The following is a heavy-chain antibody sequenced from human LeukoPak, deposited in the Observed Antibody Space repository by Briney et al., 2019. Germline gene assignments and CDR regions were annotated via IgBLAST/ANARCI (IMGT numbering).Heavy chain of an antibody. V-gene: IGHV3-7*01. CDR1: GYSISSGYY. D-gene: IGHD2-21*01. Sequence: ETLSLTCTVSGYSISSGYYWGWIRRPPGKGLEWVANIKQDGSEKYYVGSVKGRFTISRDNAKNSLYLQMNSLRAEDTAVYYCARALYRQHIVVVNAKNYWYFDLWGRGTLVTVSS. CDR2: IKQDGSEK. CDR3: ARALYRQHIVVVNAKNYWYFDL. J-gene: IGHJ2*01.